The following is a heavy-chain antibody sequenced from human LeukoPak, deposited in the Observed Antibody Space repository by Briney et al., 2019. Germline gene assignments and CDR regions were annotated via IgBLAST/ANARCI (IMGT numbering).Heavy chain of an antibody. D-gene: IGHD3-22*01. CDR1: GGSISSGSYY. V-gene: IGHV4-61*02. CDR3: ARAGKNYYDSSGLVAFDI. CDR2: IYTSGST. J-gene: IGHJ3*02. Sequence: SETLSLTCTVSGGSISSGSYYWSWIRQPAGKGLEWIGRIYTSGSTNYNPSLKSRVTISVDTSKNQFSLKLNSVTAADTAVYYCARAGKNYYDSSGLVAFDIWGQGTMVTVSS.